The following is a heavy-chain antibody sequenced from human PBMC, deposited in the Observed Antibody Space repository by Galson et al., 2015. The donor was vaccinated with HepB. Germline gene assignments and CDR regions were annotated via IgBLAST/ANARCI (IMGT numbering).Heavy chain of an antibody. D-gene: IGHD5-24*01. CDR2: SKSKDVGGAI. Sequence: SLRLSCAVYGLTFTNAWMTWVRQAPGKGLEWVGRSKSKDVGGAIDYAEPVKGRFIISRDDSKNILYLQMNSLKVEDTAIYFCITDPGPWLQIWGQGTLVTVSS. CDR1: GLTFTNAW. V-gene: IGHV3-15*01. CDR3: ITDPGPWLQI. J-gene: IGHJ4*02.